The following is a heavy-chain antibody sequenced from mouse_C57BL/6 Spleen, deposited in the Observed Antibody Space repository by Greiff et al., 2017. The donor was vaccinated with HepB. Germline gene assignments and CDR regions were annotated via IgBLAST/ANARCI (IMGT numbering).Heavy chain of an antibody. CDR1: GFTFSDYG. V-gene: IGHV5-17*01. Sequence: EVHLVESGGGLVKPGGSLKLSCAASGFTFSDYGMHWVRQAPEKGLEWVAYISSGSSTIYYADTVKGRFTISRDNAKNTLFLQMTSLRSEDTAMYYCARPLDYGSSYWYFDVWGTGTTVTVSS. CDR3: ARPLDYGSSYWYFDV. CDR2: ISSGSSTI. D-gene: IGHD1-1*01. J-gene: IGHJ1*03.